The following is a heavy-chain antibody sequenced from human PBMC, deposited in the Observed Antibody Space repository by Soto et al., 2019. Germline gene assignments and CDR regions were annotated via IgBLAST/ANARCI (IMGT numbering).Heavy chain of an antibody. D-gene: IGHD2-21*02. Sequence: QVQLVQSGGEVKKPGAAVKLSCTASGYTFTSYGISWVRQAPGQVLEWMGWISAYNGKTNYAQNVQGRVTMTTDTSTRTAYMDLRSLRSEDTALYYCASGGDVNYYHGMDAWGQGTTVTVSS. V-gene: IGHV1-18*01. J-gene: IGHJ6*02. CDR2: ISAYNGKT. CDR3: ASGGDVNYYHGMDA. CDR1: GYTFTSYG.